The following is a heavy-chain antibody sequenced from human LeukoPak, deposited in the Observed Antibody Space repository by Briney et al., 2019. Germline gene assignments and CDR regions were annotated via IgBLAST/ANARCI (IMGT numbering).Heavy chain of an antibody. CDR3: ARTFAYTVFVVVVGPDDPDAFEI. CDR1: RFTFGDDW. Sequence: GGSLRLSCAAPRFTFGDDWMSWVRQAPGKGLEWVANINQDGSKTNYVASVKGRFTISRDNAKNSLFLQMRSLRVDDMTVYYCARTFAYTVFVVVVGPDDPDAFEIWGQGTMVTVSS. CDR2: INQDGSKT. V-gene: IGHV3-7*01. D-gene: IGHD3-3*01. J-gene: IGHJ3*02.